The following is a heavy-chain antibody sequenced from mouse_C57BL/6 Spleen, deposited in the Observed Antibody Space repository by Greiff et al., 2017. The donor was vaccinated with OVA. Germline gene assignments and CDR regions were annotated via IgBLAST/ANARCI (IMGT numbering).Heavy chain of an antibody. J-gene: IGHJ2*01. CDR3: ARRGGLGYYFDY. V-gene: IGHV1-69*01. Sequence: QVQLQQPGAELVMPGASVKLSCKASGYTFTSYWMHWVKQRPGQGLEWIGEIDPSDSYTNYNQKFKGKSTLTVDKSSSTAYMQLRSLTSEDSAVYYCARRGGLGYYFDYWGQGTTLTVSS. D-gene: IGHD4-1*01. CDR1: GYTFTSYW. CDR2: IDPSDSYT.